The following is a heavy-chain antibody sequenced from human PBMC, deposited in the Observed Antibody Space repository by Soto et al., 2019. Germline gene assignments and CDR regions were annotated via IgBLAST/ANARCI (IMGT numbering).Heavy chain of an antibody. Sequence: EMQLVESGGGLVQPGGSLRLSCAASGFTFSHYWMHWVRRVPGKGLVWVARINNDGTRTFYADSVKGRFTVSRDNAKNTLYLQMNSLRAEDTALYYCTRDENGVGPTQDYWGQGTLVTVSS. V-gene: IGHV3-74*01. CDR2: INNDGTRT. CDR3: TRDENGVGPTQDY. D-gene: IGHD1-26*01. J-gene: IGHJ4*02. CDR1: GFTFSHYW.